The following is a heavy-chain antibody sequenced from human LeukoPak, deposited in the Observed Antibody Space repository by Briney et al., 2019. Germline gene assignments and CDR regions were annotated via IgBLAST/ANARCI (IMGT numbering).Heavy chain of an antibody. CDR1: GGSFSGYY. J-gene: IGHJ4*02. CDR2: INHSGST. CDR3: ERVFTTPTH. D-gene: IGHD4-17*01. Sequence: PSETLSLTCAVYGGSFSGYYWSWIRHPPGKGLEWIGEINHSGSTNYNPSLKSRFTISVDTSKKQFSLKLTSVTAADTAVYYCERVFTTPTHWGQGTLVTVSS. V-gene: IGHV4-34*01.